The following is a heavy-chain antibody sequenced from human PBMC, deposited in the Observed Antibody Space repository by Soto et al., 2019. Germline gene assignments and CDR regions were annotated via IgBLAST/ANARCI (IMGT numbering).Heavy chain of an antibody. CDR3: ARERIWFGESVYYYDY. CDR2: IYSSGST. Sequence: PSETLSLTCTVSGDLFNQYDWSWIRQPPGKGLEWIGNIYSSGSTNYNPSLKSRVTISLGASKNQFSLKLGSVTAADTAVYYCARERIWFGESVYYYDYWGQGALVTVSS. CDR1: GDLFNQYD. J-gene: IGHJ4*02. V-gene: IGHV4-59*01. D-gene: IGHD3-10*01.